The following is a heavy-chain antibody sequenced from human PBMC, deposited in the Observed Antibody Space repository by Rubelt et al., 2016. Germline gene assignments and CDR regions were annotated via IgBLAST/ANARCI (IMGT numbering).Heavy chain of an antibody. D-gene: IGHD3-22*01. V-gene: IGHV4-34*01. J-gene: IGHJ4*02. Sequence: QVQLQQWGAGLLKPSETLSLTCAVYGGSFSGYYWSWIRQPPGKGLEWIGEINHSGSTNYNPSLKSRCTRSVDTSKKPFSLKLSSVTAADTAVYYCARRPYAYDHDSSGNPYYFDYWGQGTLVTVSS. CDR1: GGSFSGYY. CDR2: INHSGST. CDR3: ARRPYAYDHDSSGNPYYFDY.